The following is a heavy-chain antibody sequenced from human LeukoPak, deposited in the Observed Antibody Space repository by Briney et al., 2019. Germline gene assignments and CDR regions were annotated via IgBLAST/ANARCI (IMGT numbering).Heavy chain of an antibody. D-gene: IGHD3-10*01. CDR2: IYRTGST. J-gene: IGHJ5*02. CDR1: GYSISTGYY. CDR3: ARDQRVRGVIITGWFDP. V-gene: IGHV4-38-2*02. Sequence: SETLSLTCTVSGYSISTGYYWGWIRQPPGQGLQWIGSIYRTGSTYYNPSLKSRVTISVDTSKNQFSLNLNSLTAADTAVYYCARDQRVRGVIITGWFDPWGQGTLVTVSS.